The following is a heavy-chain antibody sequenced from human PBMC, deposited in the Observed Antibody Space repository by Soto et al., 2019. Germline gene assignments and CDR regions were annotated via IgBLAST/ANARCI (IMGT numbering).Heavy chain of an antibody. V-gene: IGHV4-34*01. J-gene: IGHJ4*02. CDR3: ASPYYDFWSGPPWGTQKYYFDF. CDR1: GGSFSGYY. Sequence: QVHLQQWGAGLLKPSETLSLTCAVYGGSFSGYYWSWIRQPPGKGLEWIGEINHSGSTNYNPSLESRINISVDTSKTQFSLKLSSVTAADSAVYYCASPYYDFWSGPPWGTQKYYFDFWGQGTLATVSS. D-gene: IGHD3-3*01. CDR2: INHSGST.